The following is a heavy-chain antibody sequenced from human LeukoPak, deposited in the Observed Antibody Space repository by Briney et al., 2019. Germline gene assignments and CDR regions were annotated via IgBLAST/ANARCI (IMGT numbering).Heavy chain of an antibody. CDR2: MHHTGST. J-gene: IGHJ5*02. Sequence: PSETLSLTCNVSGYSISRGYYWGWIRQPPGKGLEWIGSMHHTGSTYYNPSLRSRVSISVDKSTNHISLEVTSVTAADTAVYYWARDWGVGDSEDWFDPWGQGTLVTVSS. D-gene: IGHD3-10*01. V-gene: IGHV4-38-2*02. CDR1: GYSISRGYY. CDR3: ARDWGVGDSEDWFDP.